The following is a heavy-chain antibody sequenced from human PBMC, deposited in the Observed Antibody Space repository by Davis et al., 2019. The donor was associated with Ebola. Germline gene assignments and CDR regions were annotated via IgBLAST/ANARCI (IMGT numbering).Heavy chain of an antibody. V-gene: IGHV3-21*01. D-gene: IGHD5-18*01. Sequence: GESLKISCAASGFMFSTYTMDWVRQAPGKGLEWVSSITTKSTYIFYAESVKGRFTISRDNAKNSPYLQMNSLRAEDTAVYYCARDYGYSYGYAMDVWGKGTTVTVSS. CDR1: GFMFSTYT. CDR3: ARDYGYSYGYAMDV. J-gene: IGHJ6*04. CDR2: ITTKSTYI.